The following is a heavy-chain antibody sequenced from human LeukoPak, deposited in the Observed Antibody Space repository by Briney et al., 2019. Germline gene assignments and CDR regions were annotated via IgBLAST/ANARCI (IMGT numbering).Heavy chain of an antibody. V-gene: IGHV3-30-3*01. J-gene: IGHJ6*02. CDR1: GFTFSSYA. Sequence: PGGSLRLSCAASGFTFSSYAMHWVRQAPGKGLEWVAVISYDGSNKYYADSVKGRFTISRDNSKNTLYLQMNSLRAEDTAVYYCARAPRSGYSSHYGMDVWGQGTTVTVSS. CDR2: ISYDGSNK. D-gene: IGHD5-18*01. CDR3: ARAPRSGYSSHYGMDV.